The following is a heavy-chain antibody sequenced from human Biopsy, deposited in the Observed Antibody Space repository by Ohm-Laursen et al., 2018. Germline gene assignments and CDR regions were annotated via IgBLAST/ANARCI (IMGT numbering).Heavy chain of an antibody. CDR2: FAPENGKT. V-gene: IGHV1-24*01. Sequence: SVKVSCKVSGYTLTALSMHWVRQAPGRGLEWMGGFAPENGKTIYAQKFQGRITMTEDTSTDTAYMELSSLRSEDTAVYYCAADINVWNVNYWGQGTQATVSS. D-gene: IGHD1-1*01. CDR1: GYTLTALS. CDR3: AADINVWNVNY. J-gene: IGHJ4*02.